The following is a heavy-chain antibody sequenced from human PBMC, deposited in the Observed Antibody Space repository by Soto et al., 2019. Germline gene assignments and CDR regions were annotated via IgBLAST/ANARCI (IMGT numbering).Heavy chain of an antibody. V-gene: IGHV3-30*04. CDR2: ISYDEIDK. CDR1: GFTFSNYT. D-gene: IGHD3-10*01. Sequence: GGSLRLSCAASGFTFSNYTMHWVRQAPGKGLEWVALISYDEIDKYFADAVKGRFTISRDNSKNTLYLQMDSLRAEDTAVYYCAGRSGSSDYWGRGTLVTV. CDR3: AGRSGSSDY. J-gene: IGHJ4*02.